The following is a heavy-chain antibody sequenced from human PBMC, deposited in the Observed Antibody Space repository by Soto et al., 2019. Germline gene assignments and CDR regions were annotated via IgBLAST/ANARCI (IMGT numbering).Heavy chain of an antibody. CDR1: GFTFSSFS. J-gene: IGHJ6*02. V-gene: IGHV3-23*01. Sequence: GGSLXLSCAASGFTFSSFSMGWVRQPPGKGLEWVSDIIDSGGSTYYADSVKGRFTISRDNSKSTLYLQMNSLRAEDTALYCCAKGRSYYYYYGVDVWGQGTTVTVSS. CDR3: AKGRSYYYYYGVDV. CDR2: IIDSGGST.